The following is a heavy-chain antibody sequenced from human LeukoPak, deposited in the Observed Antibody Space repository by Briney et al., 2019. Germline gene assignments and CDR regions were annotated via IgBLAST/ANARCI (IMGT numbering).Heavy chain of an antibody. J-gene: IGHJ6*03. V-gene: IGHV4-59*12. CDR3: ASGVYGSGSYYLVNYYYYMDV. CDR1: GGSISSYY. D-gene: IGHD3-10*01. CDR2: IYYSGGT. Sequence: SETLSLTCNVSGGSISSYYWSWIRQPPGKGLEWIGYIYYSGGTNYNPSLKSRVTISVDTSKNQFSLKLSSVTAADTAVYYCASGVYGSGSYYLVNYYYYMDVWGKGTTVTVSS.